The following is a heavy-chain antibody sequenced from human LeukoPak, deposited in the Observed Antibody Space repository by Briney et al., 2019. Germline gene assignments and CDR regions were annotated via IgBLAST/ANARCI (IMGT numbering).Heavy chain of an antibody. D-gene: IGHD5-24*01. CDR1: GYTFTSYG. J-gene: IGHJ4*02. V-gene: IGHV1-18*01. CDR2: ISADNGDT. CDR3: ARVSLSKMATTPGDY. Sequence: ASVKVSCKASGYTFTSYGISWVRQAPGQGLEWMGCISADNGDTNYAQNLQGRVTMTTDTSTSTAYMELRSLRSDDSAVYYCARVSLSKMATTPGDYWGQGTLVTVSS.